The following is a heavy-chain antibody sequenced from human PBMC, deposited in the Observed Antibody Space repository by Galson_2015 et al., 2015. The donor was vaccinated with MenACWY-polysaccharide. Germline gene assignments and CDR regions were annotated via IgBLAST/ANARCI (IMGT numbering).Heavy chain of an antibody. CDR3: TRDSSSGYDY. Sequence: SLRLSCAASGFTFSDAWMSWVRQGPGKGLEWVGRIKSKTDGGTADYAAPVRGRFTISRDDSKNTLYLQMNSLKTEDTAVYYCTRDSSSGYDYWGQGTLVTVSS. CDR2: IKSKTDGGTA. V-gene: IGHV3-15*01. D-gene: IGHD3-22*01. J-gene: IGHJ4*02. CDR1: GFTFSDAW.